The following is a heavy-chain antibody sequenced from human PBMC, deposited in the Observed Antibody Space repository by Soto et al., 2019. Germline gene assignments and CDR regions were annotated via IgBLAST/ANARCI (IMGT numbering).Heavy chain of an antibody. J-gene: IGHJ6*02. CDR3: AKDRDTMVRGLLYYYYGMDV. D-gene: IGHD3-10*01. CDR1: GFTFSSYG. CDR2: ISYDGSNK. Sequence: QVQLVESGGGVVQPGRSLRLSCAASGFTFSSYGMHWVRQAPGKGLEWVAVISYDGSNKYYADSVKGRFTISRDNSKNTLYLQMNSLRGEDTAVYYCAKDRDTMVRGLLYYYYGMDVWGQGTTVTVSS. V-gene: IGHV3-30*18.